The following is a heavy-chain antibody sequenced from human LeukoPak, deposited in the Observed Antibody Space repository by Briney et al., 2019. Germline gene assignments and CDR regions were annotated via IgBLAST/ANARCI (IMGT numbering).Heavy chain of an antibody. Sequence: SETLSLTCTVSGVSISSSNSYWGWIRQPPGKGLEWIGSIYYSGNTYYNASLKSQVSISIDTSKNQFSLRLTSVTAADTAVYYCARGFPNYYDSSGYAFDYWGQGTLVTVSS. V-gene: IGHV4-39*07. J-gene: IGHJ4*02. CDR2: IYYSGNT. CDR3: ARGFPNYYDSSGYAFDY. D-gene: IGHD3-22*01. CDR1: GVSISSSNSY.